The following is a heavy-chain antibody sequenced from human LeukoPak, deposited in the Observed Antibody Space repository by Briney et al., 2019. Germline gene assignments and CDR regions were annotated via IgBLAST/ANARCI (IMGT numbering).Heavy chain of an antibody. CDR2: MYYSGGT. Sequence: PQTLSLTCTVSGGSISSGDYYWSWIRQPPGKGLEWIAYMYYSGGTYYNPSLKSRVTMSADTSKNQLSLRLSSVTAADTAVYYCARPYYYDSRIDPWGQGILSPSPQ. D-gene: IGHD3-22*01. CDR1: GGSISSGDYY. V-gene: IGHV4-30-4*01. J-gene: IGHJ5*02. CDR3: ARPYYYDSRIDP.